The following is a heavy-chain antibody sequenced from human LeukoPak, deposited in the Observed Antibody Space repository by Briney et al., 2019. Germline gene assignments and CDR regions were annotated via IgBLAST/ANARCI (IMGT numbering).Heavy chain of an antibody. J-gene: IGHJ3*02. V-gene: IGHV3-23*01. CDR3: AKGGRFDWLLSASPFDAFDI. CDR1: GFTFSSYA. D-gene: IGHD3-9*01. Sequence: GGSLRLSCAASGFTFSSYAMSWVRQAPGKGLEWVSAISGSGGSTYYADSVKGRFTISRDNSKNTLYLQMNSLRAEDTAVYYCAKGGRFDWLLSASPFDAFDIWGQGTMVTVSS. CDR2: ISGSGGST.